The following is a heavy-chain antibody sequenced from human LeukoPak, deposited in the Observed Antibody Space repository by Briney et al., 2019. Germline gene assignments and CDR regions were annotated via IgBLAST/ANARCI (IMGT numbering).Heavy chain of an antibody. CDR1: GFTFSTYS. D-gene: IGHD2-2*01. V-gene: IGHV3-21*01. J-gene: IGHJ4*02. Sequence: GGSLRLFCAASGFTFSTYSMNWVRQAPGKGLEWVSSISSSSHYIYYAGSVKGRFTFSRDNAKNSLSLQMNSLGAEDTAVYYCARDAIVVVPAAISEDGDFDYWGQGTLVTVSS. CDR2: ISSSSHYI. CDR3: ARDAIVVVPAAISEDGDFDY.